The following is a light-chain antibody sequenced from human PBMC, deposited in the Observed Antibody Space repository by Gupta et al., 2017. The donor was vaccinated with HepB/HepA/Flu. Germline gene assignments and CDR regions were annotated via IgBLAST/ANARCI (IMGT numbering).Light chain of an antibody. J-gene: IGKJ4*01. CDR2: DAS. CDR3: QQHHNLPRT. CDR1: QDITNF. V-gene: IGKV1-33*01. Sequence: QLTQHPSSLSLRIRDRVTIACRASQDITNFLNWYQQKPGEAPKLLIFDASKWEIGVPSKFSGSGSGTDFTFTIDHLQPEDIATYYCQQHHNLPRTFGGGTKVEI.